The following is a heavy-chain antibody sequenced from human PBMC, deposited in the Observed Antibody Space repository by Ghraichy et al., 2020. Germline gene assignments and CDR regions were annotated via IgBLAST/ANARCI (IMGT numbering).Heavy chain of an antibody. V-gene: IGHV1-8*01. CDR3: ARQANYDFWSGYSY. CDR2: MNPNSGNT. J-gene: IGHJ4*02. D-gene: IGHD3-3*01. Sequence: ASVKVSCKASGYTFTSYDINWVRQATGQGLEWMGWMNPNSGNTGYAQKFQGRVTMTRNTSISTTYMELSSLRSEDTAVYYCARQANYDFWSGYSYWGQGTLVTVSS. CDR1: GYTFTSYD.